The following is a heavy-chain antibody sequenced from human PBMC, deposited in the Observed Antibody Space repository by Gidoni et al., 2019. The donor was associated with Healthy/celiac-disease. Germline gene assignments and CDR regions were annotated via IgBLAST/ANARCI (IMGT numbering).Heavy chain of an antibody. CDR1: GFTFSSYA. CDR3: AKGSISEYFQH. V-gene: IGHV3-23*01. Sequence: EVQLLHSGAGLVQPGGSLSLSCAASGFTFSSYAMSWVRQAPGKGLEWVSAISGSGGSTYYADSVKGRFTISRDNSKNTLYLQMNSLRAEDTAVYYCAKGSISEYFQHWGQGTLVTVSS. CDR2: ISGSGGST. J-gene: IGHJ1*01.